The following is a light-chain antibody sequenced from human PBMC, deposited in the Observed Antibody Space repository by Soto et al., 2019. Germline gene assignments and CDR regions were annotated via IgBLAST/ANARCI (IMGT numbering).Light chain of an antibody. CDR1: SSNIGAGYD. CDR3: QSYDSSLSGWV. Sequence: QAVVTQPPSVSGAPGQRVTISCTGSSSNIGAGYDVNWYQQLPGTAPKLLIYGNSNRPSGVPDRFSGSKSGTSASLAITGLQAEDEADYYCQSYDSSLSGWVFGGGTQLTVL. J-gene: IGLJ3*02. CDR2: GNS. V-gene: IGLV1-40*01.